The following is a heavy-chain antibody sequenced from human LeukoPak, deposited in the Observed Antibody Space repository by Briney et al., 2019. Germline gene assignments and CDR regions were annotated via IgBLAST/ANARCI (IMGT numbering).Heavy chain of an antibody. CDR3: ARQASGGWYGGGDY. V-gene: IGHV4-39*01. CDR2: IYYSGST. D-gene: IGHD6-19*01. CDR1: GGSISSSSYY. Sequence: PSETLSLTCTVSGGSISSSSYYWGWIRQPPGKGLEWIGSIYYSGSTYYNPSLKSRVTISVDTSKNQFSLKLSSVTAAETAVYYWARQASGGWYGGGDYWGQGTLVTVSS. J-gene: IGHJ4*02.